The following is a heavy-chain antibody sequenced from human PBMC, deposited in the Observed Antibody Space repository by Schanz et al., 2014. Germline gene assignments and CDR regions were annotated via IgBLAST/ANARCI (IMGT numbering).Heavy chain of an antibody. V-gene: IGHV3-23*01. Sequence: EVQLLESGGGLVQPGGSLRLSCAASGFTFRGYAMSWVRQAPGRGLEWVSIISGSGGNTYYADAVRGRFTISRDNSKNTLYLQMNSLRAEDTAVYYCARKVVATIGGYYDNWGQGTLVTVSS. D-gene: IGHD5-12*01. CDR2: ISGSGGNT. CDR1: GFTFRGYA. J-gene: IGHJ4*02. CDR3: ARKVVATIGGYYDN.